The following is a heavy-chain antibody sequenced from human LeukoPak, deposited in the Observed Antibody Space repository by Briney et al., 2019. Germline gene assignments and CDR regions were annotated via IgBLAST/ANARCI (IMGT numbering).Heavy chain of an antibody. D-gene: IGHD3-22*01. J-gene: IGHJ3*02. CDR1: GFTFSTYG. Sequence: PGGSLRLSCAASGFTFSTYGMHWVRQAPGKGLEWVAVTSSGGSDIFYADSVKGRFTISRDNSKNMLYLQMNSLRAEDTAVYYCARVFHYDSSGYYWRDAFDIWGQGTMVTVSS. CDR2: TSSGGSDI. V-gene: IGHV3-30*03. CDR3: ARVFHYDSSGYYWRDAFDI.